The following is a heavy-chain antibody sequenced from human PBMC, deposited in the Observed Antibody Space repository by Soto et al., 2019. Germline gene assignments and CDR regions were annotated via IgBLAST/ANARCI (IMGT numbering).Heavy chain of an antibody. CDR3: ARDFTVCSSTSCYTRRITYYFDY. D-gene: IGHD2-2*02. CDR2: IWYDGSNK. CDR1: GFTFSSYG. J-gene: IGHJ4*02. V-gene: IGHV3-33*01. Sequence: GGSLRLSCAASGFTFSSYGMHWVRQAPGKGLEWVAVIWYDGSNKYYADSVKGRFTISRDNSKNTLYLQMNSLRAEDTAVYYCARDFTVCSSTSCYTRRITYYFDYWGQGTLVTVSS.